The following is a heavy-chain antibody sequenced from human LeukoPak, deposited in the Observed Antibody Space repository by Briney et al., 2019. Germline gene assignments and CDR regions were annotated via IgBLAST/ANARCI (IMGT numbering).Heavy chain of an antibody. Sequence: RGESLKISCEGSGYNFITYWIAWVRQMPGKGLEWMGIIYPGDSDTRYSSSFQGQVTISADKSISTAYLQWSSLKASDTAMYYCARRAGSSWVFEYWGQGTLVTVSP. V-gene: IGHV5-51*01. D-gene: IGHD6-13*01. J-gene: IGHJ4*02. CDR3: ARRAGSSWVFEY. CDR1: GYNFITYW. CDR2: IYPGDSDT.